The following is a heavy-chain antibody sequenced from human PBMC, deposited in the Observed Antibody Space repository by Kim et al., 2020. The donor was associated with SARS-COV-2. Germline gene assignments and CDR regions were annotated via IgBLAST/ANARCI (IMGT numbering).Heavy chain of an antibody. J-gene: IGHJ4*02. D-gene: IGHD4-17*01. Sequence: GGSLRLSCAASGFTFSSYEMNWVRQAPGKGLEWVSYISSSGSTIYYADSVKGRFTISRDNAKNSLYLQMNSLRAEDTAVYYCARATGYGDYERLDYWGRGTLVTVSS. CDR2: ISSSGSTI. V-gene: IGHV3-48*03. CDR1: GFTFSSYE. CDR3: ARATGYGDYERLDY.